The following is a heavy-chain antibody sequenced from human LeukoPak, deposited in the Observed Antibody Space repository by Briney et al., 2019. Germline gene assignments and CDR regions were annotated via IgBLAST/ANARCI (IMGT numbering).Heavy chain of an antibody. CDR1: GYTFTSYG. CDR2: ISAYNGNT. J-gene: IGHJ6*03. D-gene: IGHD3-10*01. Sequence: ASVKVSCKASGYTFTSYGISWVRQAPGQGLEWMGWISAYNGNTNYAQKLHGRVTMTTDTSTSTAYMELRSLRSDDTAVYYCARVQSGPLLWFGDPTYYYYMDVWGKGTTVTVSS. CDR3: ARVQSGPLLWFGDPTYYYYMDV. V-gene: IGHV1-18*01.